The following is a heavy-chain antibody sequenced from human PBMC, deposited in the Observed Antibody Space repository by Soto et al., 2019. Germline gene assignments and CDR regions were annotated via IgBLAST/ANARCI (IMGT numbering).Heavy chain of an antibody. J-gene: IGHJ6*02. CDR2: IYDGGST. CDR3: AKGERFCSGGNCYHYGMDV. V-gene: IGHV4-59*01. Sequence: SETLSLTYRVSCLSFSADYWSWIRQPPGKGLEWIGYIYDGGSTNYNPSLNSRVIISVDTSKNQFSLKLTSVTAADTAVYYCAKGERFCSGGNCYHYGMDVWGQGTTVT. D-gene: IGHD2-15*01. CDR1: CLSFSADY.